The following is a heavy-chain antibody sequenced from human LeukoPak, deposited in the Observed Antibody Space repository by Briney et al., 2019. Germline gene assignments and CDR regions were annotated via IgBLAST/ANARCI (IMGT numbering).Heavy chain of an antibody. CDR3: ARGWQWLVPYYGMDV. Sequence: ASVKVSCKASGYTFTSYDINWVRQATGQGLEWMGWMNPNSGNTGYAQKFQGRVTMTRNTSISTAYMELSSLRSEDTAVYYCARGWQWLVPYYGMDVWGQGTTVTVSS. CDR2: MNPNSGNT. D-gene: IGHD6-19*01. CDR1: GYTFTSYD. V-gene: IGHV1-8*02. J-gene: IGHJ6*02.